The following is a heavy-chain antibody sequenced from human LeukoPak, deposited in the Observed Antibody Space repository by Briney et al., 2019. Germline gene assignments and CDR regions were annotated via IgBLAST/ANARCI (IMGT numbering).Heavy chain of an antibody. V-gene: IGHV4-34*01. CDR2: INHSGST. CDR1: GGSFSGYY. D-gene: IGHD3-10*01. CDR3: ARGKGLYGSGSYYAVDY. Sequence: SETLSLTCAVYGGSFSGYYWSWIRQPPGKGLEWIGEINHSGSTNYNPSLKSRVTISVDTSKNQFSLKRSSVTAADTAVYYCARGKGLYGSGSYYAVDYWGQGTLVTVSS. J-gene: IGHJ4*02.